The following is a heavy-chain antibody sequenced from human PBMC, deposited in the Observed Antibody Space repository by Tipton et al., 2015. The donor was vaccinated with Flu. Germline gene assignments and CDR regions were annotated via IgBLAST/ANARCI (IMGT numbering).Heavy chain of an antibody. CDR3: AKETDSSGYYSRGDFDY. D-gene: IGHD3-22*01. CDR2: ISGSGGST. J-gene: IGHJ4*02. CDR1: GFTFSSYA. Sequence: SGFTFSSYAMSWVRQAPGKGLEWVSAISGSGGSTYYADSVKGRFTISRDSSKNTLYLQMNSLRAEDTAVYYCAKETDSSGYYSRGDFDYWGQGTLVTVSS. V-gene: IGHV3-23*01.